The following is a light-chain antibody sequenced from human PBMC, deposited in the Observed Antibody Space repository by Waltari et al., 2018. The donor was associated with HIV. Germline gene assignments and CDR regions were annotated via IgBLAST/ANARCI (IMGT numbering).Light chain of an antibody. CDR2: DVT. CDR1: SSDLGGYSY. J-gene: IGLJ3*02. CDR3: SSYTSNSTWV. Sequence: QSALTQPASVSGSPGQSITISCTGTSSDLGGYSYVSWYQHHPDRAPTLMIYDVTKRPSGVSNRFAGSKSGNTASLTISGLQAEDEADYYCSSYTSNSTWVFGGGTKLTVL. V-gene: IGLV2-14*03.